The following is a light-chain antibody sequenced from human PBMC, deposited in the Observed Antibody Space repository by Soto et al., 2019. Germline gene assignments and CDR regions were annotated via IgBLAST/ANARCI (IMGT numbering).Light chain of an antibody. CDR1: SSDVGGYNY. Sequence: QSALTQPASVSGSPGQSITISCTGTSSDVGGYNYVSWYQQHPGKAPKLMIYEVSNRPSGASNRFSGSKSGNTASLTISGLQAEDEADYYCSSYTSTSFLVFGGGTKLTVL. CDR2: EVS. V-gene: IGLV2-14*01. J-gene: IGLJ3*02. CDR3: SSYTSTSFLV.